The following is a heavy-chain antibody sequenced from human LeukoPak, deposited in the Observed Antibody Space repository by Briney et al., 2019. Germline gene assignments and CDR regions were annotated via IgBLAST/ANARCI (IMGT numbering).Heavy chain of an antibody. D-gene: IGHD6-19*01. V-gene: IGHV3-9*01. CDR3: AKDQDYQPAVAGTRIDY. J-gene: IGHJ4*02. CDR2: ISWNSGSI. CDR1: GFTFDDYA. Sequence: GRSLRLSCAASGFTFDDYAMHWVRQAPGKGLEWVSGISWNSGSIGYADSVKGRFTISRDNAKNSLYLQMNSLRAEDTALYYCAKDQDYQPAVAGTRIDYWGQGTLVTVSS.